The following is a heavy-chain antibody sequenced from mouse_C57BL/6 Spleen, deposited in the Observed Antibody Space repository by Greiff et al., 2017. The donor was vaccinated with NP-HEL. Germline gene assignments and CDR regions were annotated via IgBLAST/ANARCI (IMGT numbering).Heavy chain of an antibody. CDR1: GFTFSSYG. Sequence: EVQLVESGGDLVKPGGSLKLSCAASGFTFSSYGMSWVRQTPDKRLEWVATISSGGSYTYYPDSVKGRFTISRDNAKNTLYLQMSSLKSEDTAMYYCARQTYYGSSYDAMDYWGQGTSVTVSS. CDR3: ARQTYYGSSYDAMDY. J-gene: IGHJ4*01. V-gene: IGHV5-6*01. D-gene: IGHD1-1*01. CDR2: ISSGGSYT.